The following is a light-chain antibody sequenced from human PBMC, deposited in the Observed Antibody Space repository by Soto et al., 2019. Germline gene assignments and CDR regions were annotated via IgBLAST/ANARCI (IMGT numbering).Light chain of an antibody. Sequence: DIQMTQSPSTLSASVGDRVTITCRASQSISSWLAWYQQKPGKAPKLLIYDASSLESGVPSRFSGSGSGTEFTLTIRSLQPDDFATYYCQQYGRTFGQGTKVEIK. CDR2: DAS. CDR3: QQYGRT. CDR1: QSISSW. J-gene: IGKJ1*01. V-gene: IGKV1-5*01.